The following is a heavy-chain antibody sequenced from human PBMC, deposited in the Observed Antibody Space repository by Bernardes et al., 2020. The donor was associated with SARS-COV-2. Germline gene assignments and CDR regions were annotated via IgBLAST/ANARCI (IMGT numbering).Heavy chain of an antibody. D-gene: IGHD6-13*01. J-gene: IGHJ6*02. Sequence: GSTLQVSCASSGFTFSIDGMHWVRQAPGKGLEWVAVIWNDGSNKYYADPVKGRFTISRDNSKNTLYLQMNSLRAEDTSVYYCTREGAAAQTPAMDVWGQGTTVTVSS. CDR1: GFTFSIDG. CDR2: IWNDGSNK. CDR3: TREGAAAQTPAMDV. V-gene: IGHV3-33*08.